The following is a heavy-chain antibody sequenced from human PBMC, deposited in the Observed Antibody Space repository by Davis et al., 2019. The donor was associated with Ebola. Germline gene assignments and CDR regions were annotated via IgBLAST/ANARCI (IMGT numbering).Heavy chain of an antibody. D-gene: IGHD2-21*02. CDR2: IYYSGST. V-gene: IGHV4-39*07. J-gene: IGHJ4*02. Sequence: SETLSLTCTVPGGSISSSSYYWGWIRQPPGKGLEWIGSIYYSGSTYYNPSLTSRVTISVDTSKNQFSLNLRSVTAADTAVYYCARWNGKYLGSDYYFDYWGPGALVTVSS. CDR1: GGSISSSSYY. CDR3: ARWNGKYLGSDYYFDY.